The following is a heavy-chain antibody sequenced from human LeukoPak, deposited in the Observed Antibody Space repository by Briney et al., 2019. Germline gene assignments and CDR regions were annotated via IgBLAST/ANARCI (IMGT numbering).Heavy chain of an antibody. CDR3: ARVPARSGGRVYDY. CDR2: INPNSGGT. CDR1: GYTFTGYY. J-gene: IGHJ4*02. V-gene: IGHV1-2*02. Sequence: ASVKVCCKASGYTFTGYYMHWVRQAPGQGLEWMGWINPNSGGTNYAQKFQGRVTMTRDTSISTAYMELSRLRSDDTAVYYCARVPARSGGRVYDYWGQGTLVTVSS. D-gene: IGHD2-15*01.